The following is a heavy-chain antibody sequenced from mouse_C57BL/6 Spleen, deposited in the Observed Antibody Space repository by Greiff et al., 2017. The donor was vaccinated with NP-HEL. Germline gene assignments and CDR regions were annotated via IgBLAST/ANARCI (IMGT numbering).Heavy chain of an antibody. D-gene: IGHD1-1*02. J-gene: IGHJ4*01. CDR3: ARGNYGLEDYAMDY. CDR2: IDPSDSYT. V-gene: IGHV1-69*01. CDR1: GYTFTSYW. Sequence: VQLQQSGAELVMPGASVKLSCKASGYTFTSYWMHWVKQRPGQGLEWIGEIDPSDSYTNYNQKFKGKSTLTVDKSSSTAYMQLSSLTSEDSAVYYCARGNYGLEDYAMDYWGQGTSVTVSS.